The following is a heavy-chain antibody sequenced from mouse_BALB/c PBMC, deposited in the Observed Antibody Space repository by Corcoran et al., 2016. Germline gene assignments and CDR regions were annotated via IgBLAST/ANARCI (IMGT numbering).Heavy chain of an antibody. D-gene: IGHD1-1*02. Sequence: QIQLVQSGPELKKPGETVKISCKASGYTFTNYGMNWVKQAPGKGLKWMGWINTYTGEPTYADDFKGRFAFSLETSASTAYLQINNLKNEDTATYFCAREVVRDAMDYWGQGTSVTVSS. J-gene: IGHJ4*01. V-gene: IGHV9-3-1*01. CDR2: INTYTGEP. CDR1: GYTFTNYG. CDR3: AREVVRDAMDY.